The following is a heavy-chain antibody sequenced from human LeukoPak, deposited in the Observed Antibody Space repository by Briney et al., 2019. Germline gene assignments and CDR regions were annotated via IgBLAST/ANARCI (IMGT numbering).Heavy chain of an antibody. D-gene: IGHD2-15*01. Sequence: SETLSLTCAVYGGSFSGYYWSWIRQPPGKGLEWIGEINHSGSTNYNPSLKSRVTISVDTSKNQFSLKLSSVTAADTAVYYCARLDIVVVVAARVLVNWFDPWGQGTLVTVSS. CDR3: ARLDIVVVVAARVLVNWFDP. CDR2: INHSGST. CDR1: GGSFSGYY. V-gene: IGHV4-34*01. J-gene: IGHJ5*02.